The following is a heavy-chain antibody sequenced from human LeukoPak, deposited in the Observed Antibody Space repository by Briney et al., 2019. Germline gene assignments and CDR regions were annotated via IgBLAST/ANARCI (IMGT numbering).Heavy chain of an antibody. CDR1: GGSISSGDYY. Sequence: SQTLSLTCTVSGGSISSGDYYWSWIRQPPGKGLEWIGYIYYSGSTYYNPSLKSRVTISVDTSKNQFSLKLSSVTAADTAVYYCARQRSDGSWWGTRFDPWGQGTLVTVSS. CDR3: ARQRSDGSWWGTRFDP. D-gene: IGHD6-13*01. CDR2: IYYSGST. V-gene: IGHV4-30-4*08. J-gene: IGHJ5*02.